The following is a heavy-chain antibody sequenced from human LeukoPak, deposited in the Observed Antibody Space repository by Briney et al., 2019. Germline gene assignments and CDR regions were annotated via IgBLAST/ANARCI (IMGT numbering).Heavy chain of an antibody. CDR1: GYTLTELS. J-gene: IGHJ4*02. CDR2: FDPEDGET. V-gene: IGHV1-24*01. CDR3: ARDYKEDNLAAAGDVDY. D-gene: IGHD6-13*01. Sequence: ASVKVSCKVSGYTLTELSMHWVRQAPGKGLEWMGGFDPEDGETIYAQKFQGRVTMTEDTSTSTAYMELRSLRSDDTAVYYCARDYKEDNLAAAGDVDYWGQGTLVTVSS.